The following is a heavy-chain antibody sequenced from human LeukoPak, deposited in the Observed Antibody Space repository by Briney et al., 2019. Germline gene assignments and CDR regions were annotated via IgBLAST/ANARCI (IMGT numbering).Heavy chain of an antibody. V-gene: IGHV4-39*07. J-gene: IGHJ4*02. CDR1: GGSISSSSYY. CDR2: IYYSGST. D-gene: IGHD3-10*01. Sequence: SETLSLTCTVSGGSISSSSYYWGWIRQPPGKGLERIGSIYYSGSTYYNPSLKSRVTISVDTSKNQFSLKLSSVTAADTAVYYCAREDGFGEPFDYWGQGTLVTVSS. CDR3: AREDGFGEPFDY.